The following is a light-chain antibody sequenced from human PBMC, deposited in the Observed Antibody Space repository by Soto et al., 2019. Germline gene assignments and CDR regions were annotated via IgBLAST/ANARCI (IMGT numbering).Light chain of an antibody. CDR3: CSYTTSNTRQIV. Sequence: QSALTQPASVSGSPGQSITISCTGTSSDVGGYNYVSWYQQHPGKAPKFMIYDVSNRPSGVSNRFSGSKSGNTASLTSSGLQAEDEADYYCCSYTTSNTRQIVFGTGTKLTV. V-gene: IGLV2-14*01. CDR2: DVS. CDR1: SSDVGGYNY. J-gene: IGLJ1*01.